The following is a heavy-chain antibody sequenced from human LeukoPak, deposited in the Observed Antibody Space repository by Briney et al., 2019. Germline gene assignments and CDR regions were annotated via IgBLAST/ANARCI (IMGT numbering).Heavy chain of an antibody. D-gene: IGHD1-26*01. CDR2: INPNSGTT. CDR3: ARGGGSWDY. J-gene: IGHJ4*02. Sequence: ASVKVSCKASGYNFTGYYSHWVRQAPGQGLEWMGWINPNSGTTDYAQKFQGRVTLTRDTSSTTAYMEMTGLTSDDTAVYYCARGGGSWDYWGQGTLVTVSS. CDR1: GYNFTGYY. V-gene: IGHV1-2*02.